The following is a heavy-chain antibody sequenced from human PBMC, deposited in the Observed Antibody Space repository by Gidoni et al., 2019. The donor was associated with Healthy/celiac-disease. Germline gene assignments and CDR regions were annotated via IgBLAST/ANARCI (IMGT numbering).Heavy chain of an antibody. CDR2: SSSSSSYI. CDR3: ARGGKQWLGSSFDY. D-gene: IGHD6-19*01. J-gene: IGHJ4*02. Sequence: EVQLVESGGGLVKPGGSLRLSCAASGFPFSSYSMNWVRQAPGKGLEWVSSSSSSSSYIYYADSVKGRFTISRDNAKNSLYLQMNSLRAEDTAVYYCARGGKQWLGSSFDYWGQGTLVTVSS. CDR1: GFPFSSYS. V-gene: IGHV3-21*01.